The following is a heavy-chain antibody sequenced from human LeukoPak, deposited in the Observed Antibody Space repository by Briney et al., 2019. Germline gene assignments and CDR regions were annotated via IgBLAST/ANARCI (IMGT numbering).Heavy chain of an antibody. CDR2: ISYDGSNK. Sequence: GESLRLSCAASGFTFSNYGMHWVRQAPGKGLEWVAIISYDGSNKYYADSVKGRFTISRDNSKNTLYLRMNSLRAEDTAVYYCAKDFGSDSSGWYRYFQHWGQGTLVTVYS. D-gene: IGHD6-13*01. CDR3: AKDFGSDSSGWYRYFQH. V-gene: IGHV3-30*18. CDR1: GFTFSNYG. J-gene: IGHJ1*01.